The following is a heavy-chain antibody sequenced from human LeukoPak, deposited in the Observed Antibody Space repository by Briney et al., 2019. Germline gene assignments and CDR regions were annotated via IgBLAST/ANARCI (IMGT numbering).Heavy chain of an antibody. CDR2: ISWNGGRT. CDR1: GFTFDDYG. J-gene: IGHJ4*02. V-gene: IGHV3-20*04. CDR3: AREYYGSGSYYNVCY. Sequence: PGGSLRLSCAASGFTFDDYGMSWVRQAPGKGLEWVSGISWNGGRTGYADSVKGRFTISRDNAKKSLYVQMNSLRAEDTALYYCAREYYGSGSYYNVCYWGQGTLVTVSS. D-gene: IGHD3-10*01.